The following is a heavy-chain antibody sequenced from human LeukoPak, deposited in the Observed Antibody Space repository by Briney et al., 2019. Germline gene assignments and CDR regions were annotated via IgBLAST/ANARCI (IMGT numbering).Heavy chain of an antibody. V-gene: IGHV4-31*03. CDR1: GGSISSGGYY. D-gene: IGHD1-26*01. Sequence: SETLSLTCTVSGGSISSGGYYWSWIRQHPGKGLEWIGYIHYSGSTYYNPSLKSRVTISVDTSKNQFSLKLSSVTAADTAVYYCARRVGATTLAWFDPWGQGTLVTVSS. CDR2: IHYSGST. J-gene: IGHJ5*02. CDR3: ARRVGATTLAWFDP.